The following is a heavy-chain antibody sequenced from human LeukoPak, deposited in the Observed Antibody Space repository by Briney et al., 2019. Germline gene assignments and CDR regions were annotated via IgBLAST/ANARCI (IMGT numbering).Heavy chain of an antibody. CDR3: ARGGSGWYVLWWRSFDY. Sequence: SETLSLTCTVSGASISSSTYYWGWFRQPSGKGLEWIGEINHSGSTNYNPSLKSRVTISVDTSKNQFSLKLSSVTAADTAVYYCARGGSGWYVLWWRSFDYWGQGTLVTVSS. D-gene: IGHD6-19*01. J-gene: IGHJ4*02. CDR2: INHSGST. V-gene: IGHV4-39*07. CDR1: GASISSSTYY.